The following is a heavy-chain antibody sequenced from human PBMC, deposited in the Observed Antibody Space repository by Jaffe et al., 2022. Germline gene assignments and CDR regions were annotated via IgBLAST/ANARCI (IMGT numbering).Heavy chain of an antibody. CDR3: ARSPTRTAAAAGYSSSWNY. Sequence: QLQLQESGPGLVKPSETLSLTCTVSGGSISSSSYYWGWIRQPPGKGLEWIGSIYYSGSTYYNPSLKSRVTISVDTSKNQFSLKLSSVTAADTAVYYCARSPTRTAAAAGYSSSWNYWGQGTLVTVSS. J-gene: IGHJ4*02. CDR2: IYYSGST. CDR1: GGSISSSSYY. D-gene: IGHD6-13*01. V-gene: IGHV4-39*01.